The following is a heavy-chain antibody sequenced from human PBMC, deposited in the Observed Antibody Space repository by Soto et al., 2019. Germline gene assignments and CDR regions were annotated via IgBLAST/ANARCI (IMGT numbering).Heavy chain of an antibody. J-gene: IGHJ5*02. D-gene: IGHD1-1*01. V-gene: IGHV4-4*07. CDR2: IYATGTT. CDR3: VRDGTKTLRDWFDP. CDR1: GASISGFY. Sequence: ILSLTCTVSGASISGFYWSWIRKSAGKGLEWIGRIYATGTTDYNPSLKSRVMMSVDTSKKQFSLKLRSVTAADTAVYYCVRDGTKTLRDWFDPWGQGISVTVS.